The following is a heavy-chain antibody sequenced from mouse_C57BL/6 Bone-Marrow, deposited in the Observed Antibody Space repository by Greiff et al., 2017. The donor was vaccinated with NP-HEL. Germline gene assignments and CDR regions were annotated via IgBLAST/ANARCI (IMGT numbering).Heavy chain of an antibody. J-gene: IGHJ2*01. CDR1: GFSLTSYG. V-gene: IGHV2-2*01. Sequence: QVQLQQSGPGLVQPSQSLSITCTVSGFSLTSYGVHWVRQSPGKGLEWLGVFWSGGSTVYNAAFMSRMSLSKDNSKSQVFFKMSSLQADDTGRQYCARTYDESRYYFGYWGQGTTLTVAS. CDR3: ARTYDESRYYFGY. D-gene: IGHD2-12*01. CDR2: FWSGGST.